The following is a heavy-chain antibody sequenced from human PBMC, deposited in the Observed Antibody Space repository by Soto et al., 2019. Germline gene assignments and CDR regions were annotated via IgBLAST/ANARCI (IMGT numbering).Heavy chain of an antibody. CDR1: GFTFSGYA. CDR2: ISWNSGSI. V-gene: IGHV3-9*01. D-gene: IGHD3-16*01. CDR3: AKAGVLRGASHSVPWFDP. Sequence: PGGSLRLSCAASGFTFSGYAMSWVRQAPGKGLEWVSGISWNSGSIGYADSVKGRLTISRDNAKSSLYLQMNSLRAEDSALYYCAKAGVLRGASHSVPWFDPWGQGTLVTVSS. J-gene: IGHJ5*02.